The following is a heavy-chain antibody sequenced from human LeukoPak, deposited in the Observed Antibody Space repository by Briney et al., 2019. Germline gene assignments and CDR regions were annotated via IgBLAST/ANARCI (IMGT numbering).Heavy chain of an antibody. V-gene: IGHV4-4*07. CDR2: MFFSGST. Sequence: SETLSLTCTVSSGSISGHYWTWIRQPAGKGLEWIGRMFFSGSTNYNPSFKSRVTMSVDTSKNQFSLKLSSVTAADTAVYYCAREANYDSSGYYYVNDYWGQGTLVTVSS. CDR1: SGSISGHY. D-gene: IGHD3-22*01. CDR3: AREANYDSSGYYYVNDY. J-gene: IGHJ4*02.